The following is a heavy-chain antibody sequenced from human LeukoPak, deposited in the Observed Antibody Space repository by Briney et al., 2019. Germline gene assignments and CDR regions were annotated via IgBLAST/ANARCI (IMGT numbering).Heavy chain of an antibody. CDR2: IIPIFGTA. V-gene: IGHV1-69*05. J-gene: IGHJ6*03. CDR3: ARDLRGYGDYVADEGPQHYYYYYYMDV. CDR1: GGTFSSYA. Sequence: GASVKVSCKASGGTFSSYAISWVRQAPGQGLEWMGRIIPIFGTANYAQKFQGRVTITTDESTSTAYMELSSLRSEDTAVYYCARDLRGYGDYVADEGPQHYYYYYYMDVWGKGTTVTVSS. D-gene: IGHD4-17*01.